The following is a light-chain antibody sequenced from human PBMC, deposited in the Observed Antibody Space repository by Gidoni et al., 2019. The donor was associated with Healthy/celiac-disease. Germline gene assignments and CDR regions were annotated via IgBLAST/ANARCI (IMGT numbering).Light chain of an antibody. CDR3: MQALQTPLT. Sequence: DIVLTQSPLSLLVTPGEPASISCRSSQSLLHSNGYNYMDRYLQKPGQSPQLLIYLGSNRGSGVPDRFSGSGSGTDFTLKISRVEAEDVGVYYCMQALQTPLTFGGGTKVEIK. J-gene: IGKJ4*01. CDR1: QSLLHSNGYNY. V-gene: IGKV2-28*01. CDR2: LGS.